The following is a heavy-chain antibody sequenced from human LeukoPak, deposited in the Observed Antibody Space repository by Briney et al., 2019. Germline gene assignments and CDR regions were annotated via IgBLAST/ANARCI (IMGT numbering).Heavy chain of an antibody. CDR1: GFTFSNYW. Sequence: GGSLRLSCAASGFTFSNYWMHWVRQAPGKGLEWVAVISYDGSYKDYADSVKGRFTVSRDNAKNTLYLQMNSLRAEDAAMYFCAGSLGYSYGSYHWGQGILVTVSS. CDR3: AGSLGYSYGSYH. J-gene: IGHJ1*01. CDR2: ISYDGSYK. V-gene: IGHV3-30*03. D-gene: IGHD5-18*01.